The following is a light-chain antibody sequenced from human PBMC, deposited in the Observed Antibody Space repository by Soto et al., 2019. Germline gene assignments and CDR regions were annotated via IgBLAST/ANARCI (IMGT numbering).Light chain of an antibody. CDR1: QSISSD. CDR2: GAS. J-gene: IGKJ2*01. CDR3: QQYNNRPYT. V-gene: IGKV3-15*01. Sequence: EIMMTQSPDTLSVSPGERATVSCRASQSISSDFAWFQLKPGQAPRLLIYGASTRAPDVPDRFSGSVSGTEFTLTISSLQSEDFAVYYCQQYNNRPYTFGQGTKLEIK.